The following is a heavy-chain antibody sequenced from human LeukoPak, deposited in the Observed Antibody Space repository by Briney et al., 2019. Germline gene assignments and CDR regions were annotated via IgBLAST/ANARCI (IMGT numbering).Heavy chain of an antibody. V-gene: IGHV3-7*01. J-gene: IGHJ4*02. CDR3: ARGVGATLGYFDY. Sequence: ETLSLTCTVSGYSISSGYYWGWIRQPPGKGLEWVAYIKEDGNEKYYVDSVKGRFTISRATAKNSLYLQMNSLRAGDTAGYTCARGVGATLGYFDYWGQGTLVTVSS. CDR1: GYSISSGYY. D-gene: IGHD1-26*01. CDR2: IKEDGNEK.